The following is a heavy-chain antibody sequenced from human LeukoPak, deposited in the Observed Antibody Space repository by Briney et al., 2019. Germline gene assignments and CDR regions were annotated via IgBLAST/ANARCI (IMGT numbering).Heavy chain of an antibody. D-gene: IGHD2-2*01. J-gene: IGHJ4*02. V-gene: IGHV4-34*01. Sequence: PSETLSLTCAVYGGSFSGYYWSWIRQPPGKGLEWIGEINHSGSTNYNPSLKSRVTISVDTSKNQFSLKLSSVTAADTAVYYCARGSLYCSSTSCPFVDYWGQGTLVTVSS. CDR2: INHSGST. CDR3: ARGSLYCSSTSCPFVDY. CDR1: GGSFSGYY.